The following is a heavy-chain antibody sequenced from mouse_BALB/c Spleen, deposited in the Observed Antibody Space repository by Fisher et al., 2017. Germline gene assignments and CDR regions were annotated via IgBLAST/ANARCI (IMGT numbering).Heavy chain of an antibody. V-gene: IGHV1-4*01. Sequence: KFKGKATLTADKSSSTAYMQLSSLTSEDPAVYYCASSSSYVDAMDYWGQGTSVTVSS. J-gene: IGHJ4*01. CDR3: ASSSSYVDAMDY. D-gene: IGHD1-1*01.